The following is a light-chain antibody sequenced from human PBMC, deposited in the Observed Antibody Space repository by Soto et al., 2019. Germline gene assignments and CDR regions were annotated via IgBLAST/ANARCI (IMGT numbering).Light chain of an antibody. CDR2: GSN. J-gene: IGLJ1*01. CDR1: SSNIGAGYA. CDR3: QSCDRGPSGVYV. Sequence: QSVLTQPPSVSGAPGQRVTISCTGSSSNIGAGYAVHWFQQLPGIAPKLLIFGSNNRPSGVPDRFSGSKSGTSASLAITGIQAADEGDYYCQSCDRGPSGVYVFGTGTKVTVL. V-gene: IGLV1-40*01.